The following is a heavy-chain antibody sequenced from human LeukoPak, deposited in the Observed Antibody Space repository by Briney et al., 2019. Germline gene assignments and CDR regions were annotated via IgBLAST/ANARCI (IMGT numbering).Heavy chain of an antibody. CDR2: IYYSGST. D-gene: IGHD3-3*01. Sequence: SETLSLTCTVSGGSISSYYWSWIRQPPGKGLEWIGYIYYSGSTNYNPSLKSRVTISVDTSKNQFSLKLSSVTAADTAVYYCARGSLWSGYYRNFDYGGQGTLVTVSS. V-gene: IGHV4-59*01. CDR1: GGSISSYY. CDR3: ARGSLWSGYYRNFDY. J-gene: IGHJ4*02.